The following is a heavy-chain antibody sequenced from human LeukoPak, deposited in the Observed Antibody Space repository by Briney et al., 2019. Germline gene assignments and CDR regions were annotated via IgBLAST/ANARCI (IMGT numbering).Heavy chain of an antibody. V-gene: IGHV4-39*01. CDR3: ARLSKKGLRYFDWLS. J-gene: IGHJ5*02. D-gene: IGHD3-9*01. CDR1: GGSISSSSYY. CDR2: IYYSGST. Sequence: PSETLSLTCTVSGGSISSSSYYWGWVRQPPGKGLEWIGSIYYSGSTYYNPSLKSRVTISVDTSKNQFSLKLSSVTAADTAVYYCARLSKKGLRYFDWLSWGQGTLVTVSS.